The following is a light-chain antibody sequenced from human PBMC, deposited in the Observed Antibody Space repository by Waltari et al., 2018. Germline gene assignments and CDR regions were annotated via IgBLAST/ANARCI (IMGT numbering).Light chain of an antibody. Sequence: ETVMTQSPATLSVSPGERATISCRASQSVSSDLAWYQQKPGQAPRLLIYGASTRATGIPARFSGSGSGTEFTLTISSLRSEDFAVYYCQQYNNWPPITFGQGTKLEI. V-gene: IGKV3-15*01. CDR1: QSVSSD. J-gene: IGKJ2*01. CDR2: GAS. CDR3: QQYNNWPPIT.